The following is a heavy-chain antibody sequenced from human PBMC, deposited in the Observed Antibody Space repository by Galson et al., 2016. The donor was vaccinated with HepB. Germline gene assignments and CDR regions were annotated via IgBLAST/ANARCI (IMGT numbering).Heavy chain of an antibody. Sequence: SLRLSCAASGFTFRSYDMSWVRQAPGKGLEWVSGINYSGSNTYYADSVKGRFTISRDNSKNTLYLQMNSLRAEDTAVYYCAKDRGNFDLLYLRYYYYGMDVWGQGTTVPVSS. CDR3: AKDRGNFDLLYLRYYYYGMDV. V-gene: IGHV3-23*01. D-gene: IGHD3-9*01. J-gene: IGHJ6*02. CDR2: INYSGSNT. CDR1: GFTFRSYD.